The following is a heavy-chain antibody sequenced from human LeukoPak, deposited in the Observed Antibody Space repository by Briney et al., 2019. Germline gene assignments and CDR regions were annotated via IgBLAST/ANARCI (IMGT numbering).Heavy chain of an antibody. Sequence: ASVKVSCKASGYTFTSYGISWVRQAPGQGLEWMGWISAYNGNTNYAQKLQGRVTMTTDTSTSTAYMELRSLRSDDTAVYYCARDKVVGFLEWLSLDAFDIWGQGTMVTVSS. CDR1: GYTFTSYG. V-gene: IGHV1-18*01. J-gene: IGHJ3*02. D-gene: IGHD3-3*02. CDR2: ISAYNGNT. CDR3: ARDKVVGFLEWLSLDAFDI.